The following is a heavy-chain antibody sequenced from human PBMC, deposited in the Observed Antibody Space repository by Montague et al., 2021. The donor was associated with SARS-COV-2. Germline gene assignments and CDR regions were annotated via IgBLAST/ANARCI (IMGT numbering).Heavy chain of an antibody. CDR2: INHSGST. V-gene: IGHV4-34*01. Sequence: SETLSLTCAVYGGSLSGYYLNWIRQPPGKGLEWIGEINHSGSTNYNPSXXSRVTIAVDTSKNQVSLKLTSVTAADTAVFYCARSTVTNSPFGFSNKLRSRYNGMDVWGQGTTVTVSS. J-gene: IGHJ6*02. CDR1: GGSLSGYY. CDR3: ARSTVTNSPFGFSNKLRSRYNGMDV. D-gene: IGHD4-17*01.